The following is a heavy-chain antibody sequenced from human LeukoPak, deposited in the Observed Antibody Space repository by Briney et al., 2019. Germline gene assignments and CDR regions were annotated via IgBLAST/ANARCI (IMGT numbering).Heavy chain of an antibody. CDR2: INSDGSST. Sequence: GGSLRLSCAASGFTFSTYWMHWVRQAPGTGLVWVSLINSDGSSTNYADSVKGRFTISRENAKNTLYLQMNSLRAEDTAVYYCATDVPAVTIFGYWGQGTLVTVSS. D-gene: IGHD2-2*01. V-gene: IGHV3-74*01. J-gene: IGHJ4*02. CDR1: GFTFSTYW. CDR3: ATDVPAVTIFGY.